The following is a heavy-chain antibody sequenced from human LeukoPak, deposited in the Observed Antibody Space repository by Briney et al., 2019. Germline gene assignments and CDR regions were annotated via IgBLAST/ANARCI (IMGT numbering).Heavy chain of an antibody. Sequence: SETLSLTCTVSGGSVSSGSYYWTWIRQPPGKGLEWIGYIYYSGSTNYNPPLKSRVTISVDTSKNQFSLKLSSVTAADTAVYYCARENYYDSTGCRNCLDPWGQGTLVTVSS. D-gene: IGHD3-22*01. V-gene: IGHV4-61*01. J-gene: IGHJ5*02. CDR1: GGSVSSGSYY. CDR3: ARENYYDSTGCRNCLDP. CDR2: IYYSGST.